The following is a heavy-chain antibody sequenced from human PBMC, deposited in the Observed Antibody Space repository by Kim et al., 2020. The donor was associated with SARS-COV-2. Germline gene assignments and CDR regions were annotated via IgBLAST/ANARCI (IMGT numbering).Heavy chain of an antibody. CDR2: ISSNGQST. CDR3: ARGGYYYGSGSYYYYFDS. D-gene: IGHD3-10*01. V-gene: IGHV3-64*01. CDR1: GFVFSNYA. J-gene: IGHJ4*02. Sequence: GSLRLSCAASGFVFSNYAVHWVRQAPGKGLEYVSAISSNGQSTYYGNSVKGRFTISRDNSKDTLYLQMGSLGVEDMAVYYCARGGYYYGSGSYYYYFDSWGQGTLVTVSS.